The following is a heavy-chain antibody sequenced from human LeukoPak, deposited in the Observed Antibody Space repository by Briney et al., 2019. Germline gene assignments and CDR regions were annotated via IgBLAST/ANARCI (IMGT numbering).Heavy chain of an antibody. CDR2: HYYSGST. D-gene: IGHD5-12*01. V-gene: IGHV4-30-4*01. Sequence: SQTLSLTCTVSGGSISSGVYYWSWIRQPPGKGLEWIGYHYYSGSTYYIPSFKSRVTVSVDASKNQISLKLSSVTAADTAVYYCARSGYDLGFDYWGQGTLVTVSS. CDR3: ARSGYDLGFDY. J-gene: IGHJ4*02. CDR1: GGSISSGVYY.